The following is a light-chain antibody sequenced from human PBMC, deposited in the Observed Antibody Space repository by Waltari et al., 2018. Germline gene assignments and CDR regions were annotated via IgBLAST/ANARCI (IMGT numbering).Light chain of an antibody. Sequence: DIVMTQSPDSLAVSLGETATINCKSSQSVLFSSNHNNYLAWYQQKPGQAPKLLIYWASTRESVVPDRFSGSGSRTDFTLTISSLQAEDVAIYYCQQYSSLPLTFGGGTKVEIK. V-gene: IGKV4-1*01. CDR1: QSVLFSSNHNNY. J-gene: IGKJ4*02. CDR2: WAS. CDR3: QQYSSLPLT.